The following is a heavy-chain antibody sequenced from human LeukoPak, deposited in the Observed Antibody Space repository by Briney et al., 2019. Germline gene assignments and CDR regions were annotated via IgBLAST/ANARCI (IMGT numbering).Heavy chain of an antibody. CDR2: TYYRSSWYN. D-gene: IGHD7-27*01. Sequence: SQTLSLTCAIFGDSVSSNSDAWNWIRQSPSRGLEWLGRTYYRSSWYNDYAVSVKSRIIINPDTSKNHFSLQLNSVTPEDTAVYYCARGTGVFDYWGHGTLVTVSS. J-gene: IGHJ4*01. CDR1: GDSVSSNSDA. CDR3: ARGTGVFDY. V-gene: IGHV6-1*01.